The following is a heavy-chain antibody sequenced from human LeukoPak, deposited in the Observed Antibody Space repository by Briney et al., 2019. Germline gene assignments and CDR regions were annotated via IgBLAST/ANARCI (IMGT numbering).Heavy chain of an antibody. CDR3: AKDYIGYDQELAY. Sequence: GGSLRLSCAASGFTVSSNYMCWVRQAPGKGLEWVSVIYSGGSTYYADSVKGRFTISRDNTKNTLYLQMNSLRAEDTAVYYCAKDYIGYDQELAYWGKGPLGTVAS. V-gene: IGHV3-53*01. CDR2: IYSGGST. D-gene: IGHD2-2*01. CDR1: GFTVSSNY. J-gene: IGHJ1*01.